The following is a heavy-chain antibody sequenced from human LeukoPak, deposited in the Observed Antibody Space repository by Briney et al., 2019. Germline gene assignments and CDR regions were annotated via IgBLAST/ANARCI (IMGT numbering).Heavy chain of an antibody. D-gene: IGHD1/OR15-1a*01. Sequence: GGSLRLSCAASGFTFSSYSMNWVRQAPGKGLEWASSISSSSSYIYYADSVKGRFTISRDNAKNTLYLQMNSLRAEDTAVYYCARGEQAASFDYWGQGTLVTVSS. J-gene: IGHJ4*02. CDR2: ISSSSSYI. V-gene: IGHV3-21*01. CDR1: GFTFSSYS. CDR3: ARGEQAASFDY.